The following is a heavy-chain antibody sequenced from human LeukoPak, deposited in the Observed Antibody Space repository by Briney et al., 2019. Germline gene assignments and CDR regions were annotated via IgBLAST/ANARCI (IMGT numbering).Heavy chain of an antibody. Sequence: SETLSLTCTVSGGSMSFYYWGWIRQPPGKGLEWIGNIFYSGSTYYSPSLRSRVTISLDTSRNQFSLKLNSVTAADTAVYYCAKSNGYGLVDIWGQGTMVTVSS. CDR2: IFYSGST. J-gene: IGHJ3*02. D-gene: IGHD3-10*01. CDR1: GGSMSFYY. V-gene: IGHV4-39*07. CDR3: AKSNGYGLVDI.